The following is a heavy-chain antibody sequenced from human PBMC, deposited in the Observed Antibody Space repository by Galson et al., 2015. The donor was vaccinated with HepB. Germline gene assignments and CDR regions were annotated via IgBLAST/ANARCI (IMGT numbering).Heavy chain of an antibody. CDR3: ARDSSGWDQQNWFDP. V-gene: IGHV1-3*01. J-gene: IGHJ5*02. CDR1: GYSFTSYA. CDR2: INAGNGNT. D-gene: IGHD6-19*01. Sequence: QSGAEVKKPGESLKISCKASGYSFTSYAMHWVRQAPGQRLEWMGWINAGNGNTKYSQKFQGRVTITRDTSASTAYMELSSPRSEDTAVYYCARDSSGWDQQNWFDPWGQGTLVTVSS.